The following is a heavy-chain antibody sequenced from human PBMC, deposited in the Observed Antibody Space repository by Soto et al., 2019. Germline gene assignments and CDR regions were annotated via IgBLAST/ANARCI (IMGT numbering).Heavy chain of an antibody. V-gene: IGHV1-46*01. J-gene: IGHJ4*02. D-gene: IGHD2-15*01. CDR2: IDPSDNAT. CDR1: GYDFSSYY. Sequence: QVQLVQSGAGVKRPGASVKISCEASGYDFSSYYLHWVRQAPGQGLEWLAVIDPSDNATSYAPTFQGRVSLTRVSSADRVYMEMTSLKSDDTAVYYCARAYGSGSDLDYWGQGSRVTVSS. CDR3: ARAYGSGSDLDY.